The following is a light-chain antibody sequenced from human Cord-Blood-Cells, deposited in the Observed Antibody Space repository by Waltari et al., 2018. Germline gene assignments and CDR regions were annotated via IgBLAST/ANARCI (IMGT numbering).Light chain of an antibody. J-gene: IGKJ4*01. CDR1: QDISSY. V-gene: IGKV1-33*01. Sequence: IQMTQSTSYLTAPVGDSVPITCQASQDISSYLNRYQQKPGKVPKLLICDASNLETGVPSRFSGNGSGTDFTFTISSRQPEEIATNYCQQYVNLPLSFGGGTKLEIK. CDR3: QQYVNLPLS. CDR2: DAS.